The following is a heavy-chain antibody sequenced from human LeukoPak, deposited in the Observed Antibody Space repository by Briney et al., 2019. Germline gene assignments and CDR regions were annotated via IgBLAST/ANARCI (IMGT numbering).Heavy chain of an antibody. D-gene: IGHD5-18*01. CDR3: ARQVTFGYAYAYYFDY. CDR2: INHSGST. V-gene: IGHV4-34*01. J-gene: IGHJ4*02. Sequence: RASETLSLTCAVYGGSFSGYYWSWIRQPPGKGLEWIGEINHSGSTNYNPSLKSRVTISVDTSKNQFSLKLSSVTAADTAVYYCARQVTFGYAYAYYFDYWGQGSLVTVSS. CDR1: GGSFSGYY.